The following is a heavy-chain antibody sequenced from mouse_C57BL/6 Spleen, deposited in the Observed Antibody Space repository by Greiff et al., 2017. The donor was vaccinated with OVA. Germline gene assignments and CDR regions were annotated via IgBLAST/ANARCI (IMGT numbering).Heavy chain of an antibody. CDR1: GYAFSSSW. J-gene: IGHJ3*01. D-gene: IGHD1-1*01. CDR2: IYPGDGDT. CDR3: AREDYGSSVAWFAY. Sequence: VQLQQSGPELVKPGASVKISCKASGYAFSSSWMNWVKQRPGKGLEWIGRIYPGDGDTNYNGKFKGKATLTADKSSSTAYMQLSSLTSEDSAVYFCAREDYGSSVAWFAYWGQGTLVTVSA. V-gene: IGHV1-82*01.